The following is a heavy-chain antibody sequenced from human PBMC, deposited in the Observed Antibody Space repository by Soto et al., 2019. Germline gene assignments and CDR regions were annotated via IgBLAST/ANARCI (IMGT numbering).Heavy chain of an antibody. CDR1: GGSISSGGYY. J-gene: IGHJ6*02. V-gene: IGHV4-31*03. CDR3: ARGGVVVPAAPNDYYYYYGMDV. D-gene: IGHD2-2*01. Sequence: SETLSLTCTVSGGSISSGGYYWSWIRQHPGKGLEWIGYIYYSGSTYYNPSPKSRVTISVDTSKNQFSLKLSSVTAADTAVYYCARGGVVVPAAPNDYYYYYGMDVWGQGTTVTVSS. CDR2: IYYSGST.